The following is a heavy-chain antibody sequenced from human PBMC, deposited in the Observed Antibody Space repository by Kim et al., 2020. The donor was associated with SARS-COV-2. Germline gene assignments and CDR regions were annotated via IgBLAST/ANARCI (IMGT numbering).Heavy chain of an antibody. V-gene: IGHV1-3*01. CDR2: INAGNGNT. J-gene: IGHJ3*02. CDR3: ARRLSPQNYYDSSGYEDIDAFDI. D-gene: IGHD3-22*01. Sequence: ASVKVSCKASGYTFTSYAMHWVRQAPGQRLEWMGWINAGNGNTKYSQKFQGRVTITRDTSASTAYMELSSLRSEDTAVYYCARRLSPQNYYDSSGYEDIDAFDIWGQGTMVTVSS. CDR1: GYTFTSYA.